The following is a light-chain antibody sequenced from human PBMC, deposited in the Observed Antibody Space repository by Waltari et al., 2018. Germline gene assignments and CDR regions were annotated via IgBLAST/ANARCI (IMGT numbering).Light chain of an antibody. J-gene: IGKJ1*01. Sequence: EIVLTQSPGTLSLSPGERATLSCRASQSVRGSLAWYQQKGGQAPRLLIYGASSRATGIPDRFSGSGSGTDFSLTISSLEPEDFAVYYCQHYVRLPATFGQGTKVEIK. CDR2: GAS. V-gene: IGKV3-20*01. CDR1: QSVRGS. CDR3: QHYVRLPAT.